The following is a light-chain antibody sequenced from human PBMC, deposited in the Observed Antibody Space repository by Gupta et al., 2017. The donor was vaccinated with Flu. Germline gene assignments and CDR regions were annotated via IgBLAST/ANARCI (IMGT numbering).Light chain of an antibody. Sequence: ITISCTGTSSDIGAYNYVYWYQRHPGKAPKLLIYGVSSRPSGISNRFSGSKSDNTASLTISGVQPEDEADYFCSSSSGSTTPWVFGGGTKLTVL. CDR2: GVS. V-gene: IGLV2-14*01. J-gene: IGLJ3*02. CDR3: SSSSGSTTPWV. CDR1: SSDIGAYNY.